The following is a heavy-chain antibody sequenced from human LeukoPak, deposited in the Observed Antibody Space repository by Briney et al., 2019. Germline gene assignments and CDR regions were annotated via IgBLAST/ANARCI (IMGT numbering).Heavy chain of an antibody. D-gene: IGHD6-19*01. CDR1: GFTFSSYA. J-gene: IGHJ4*02. Sequence: PGGSLRLSCAASGFTFSSYAMSWVRQAPGKGLEWASAISGSGGSTYYADSVKGRFTISRDNPKNTLYLQMNSLRAEDTAVYYCAKGIAGYSSGWYVGYWGQGTLVTVSS. CDR3: AKGIAGYSSGWYVGY. V-gene: IGHV3-23*01. CDR2: ISGSGGST.